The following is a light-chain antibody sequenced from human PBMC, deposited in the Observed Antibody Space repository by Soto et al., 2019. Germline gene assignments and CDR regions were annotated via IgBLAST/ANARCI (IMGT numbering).Light chain of an antibody. CDR2: EGI. J-gene: IGLJ2*01. CDR1: TSDVGTYNL. V-gene: IGLV2-23*01. Sequence: QAVVTQPASVSGSPGQSITISCTGTTSDVGTYNLVSWYQQHPDKAPKLMIYEGIKRPSGVSNRFSGSKSDYTASLTISGLLAEDEADYYCCSYAGSSTVVFGGGTKVTVL. CDR3: CSYAGSSTVV.